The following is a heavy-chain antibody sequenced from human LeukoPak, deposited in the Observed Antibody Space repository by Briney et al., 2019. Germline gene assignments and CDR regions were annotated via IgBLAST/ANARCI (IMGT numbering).Heavy chain of an antibody. CDR1: GGSFSGYY. J-gene: IGHJ5*02. V-gene: IGHV4-34*01. CDR2: INHSGST. CDR3: AREALAVAGP. D-gene: IGHD6-19*01. Sequence: SETLSLTCAVYGGSFSGYYWSWIRQPPGKGLEWIGEINHSGSTNYNPSLKSRVTISVDTSKNQFSPKLSSVTAADTAVYYCAREALAVAGPWGQGTLVTVSS.